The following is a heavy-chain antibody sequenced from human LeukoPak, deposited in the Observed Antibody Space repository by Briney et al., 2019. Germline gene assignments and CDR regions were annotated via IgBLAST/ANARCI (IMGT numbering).Heavy chain of an antibody. CDR3: ARALKGGDDYYYMDV. J-gene: IGHJ6*03. Sequence: GASVKVSCKASGYTFTGYYMHWVRQAPGQGLEWMGWINPNSGGTNYAQKFQGRVTMTRDTSISTAYMELSSLRSEDTAVYYCARALKGGDDYYYMDVWGKGTTVTVSS. D-gene: IGHD3-16*01. CDR1: GYTFTGYY. V-gene: IGHV1-2*02. CDR2: INPNSGGT.